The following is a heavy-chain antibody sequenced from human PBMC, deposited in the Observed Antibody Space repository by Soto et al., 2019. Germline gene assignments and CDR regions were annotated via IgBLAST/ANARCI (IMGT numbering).Heavy chain of an antibody. CDR2: FYYSGKTT. CDR1: GASVTGSSDY. CDR3: ARDGLAGNVTYYYSMDV. Sequence: QVQLQESGPGLVRPSETLSLIGTVSGASVTGSSDYWTWIRQPPGQALEWIGNFYYSGKTTHYNPSLKCRVTISLDTSKMQLYLTLTSVTAADTAVYYCARDGLAGNVTYYYSMDVWGQGTAVTVTS. V-gene: IGHV4-61*01. D-gene: IGHD1-1*01. J-gene: IGHJ6*02.